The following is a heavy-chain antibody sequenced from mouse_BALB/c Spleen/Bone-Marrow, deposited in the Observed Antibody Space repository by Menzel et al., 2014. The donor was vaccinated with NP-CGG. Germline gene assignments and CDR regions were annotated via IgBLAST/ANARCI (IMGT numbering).Heavy chain of an antibody. D-gene: IGHD2-14*01. CDR3: ARVGYRYDGYAMDY. J-gene: IGHJ4*01. Sequence: EQLQESGPGRGPPSQSLSIPCTVSGLSLTSYGVHWVRQPPGKGLEWLGVIWAGGSKNYNSALMSRLSISKDNSKSQVFLKMNSLQTDDTAMYYCARVGYRYDGYAMDYWGQGTSVTVSS. V-gene: IGHV2-9*02. CDR1: GLSLTSYG. CDR2: IWAGGSK.